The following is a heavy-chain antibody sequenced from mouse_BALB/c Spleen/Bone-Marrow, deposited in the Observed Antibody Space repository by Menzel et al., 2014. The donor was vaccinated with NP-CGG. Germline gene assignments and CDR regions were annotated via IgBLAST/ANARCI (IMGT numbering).Heavy chain of an antibody. D-gene: IGHD2-4*01. CDR3: ARDNYYDYDGFAY. Sequence: EVQLQQSGGGLVQPGGSLKISCAASGFTFGSYGMSWVRQTPDKRLDLVATINSNGGSTYYPDSVKGRFTISRDNAKNTLYLQMSSLKSEDTAMYYCARDNYYDYDGFAYWGQGTLVTVSA. J-gene: IGHJ3*01. CDR1: GFTFGSYG. CDR2: INSNGGST. V-gene: IGHV5-6-3*01.